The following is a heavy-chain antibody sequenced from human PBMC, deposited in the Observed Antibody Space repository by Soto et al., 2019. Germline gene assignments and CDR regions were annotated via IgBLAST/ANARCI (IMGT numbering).Heavy chain of an antibody. CDR2: IYSGGST. J-gene: IGHJ4*02. CDR1: GFTVSSNY. V-gene: IGHV3-53*01. D-gene: IGHD6-13*01. CDR3: ARGPTGSSSWYLDYFDY. Sequence: GGSLRLSCAASGFTVSSNYMSWVRQAPGRGLEWVSVIYSGGSTYYADSVKGRFTISRDNSKNTLYLQMNSLRAEDTAVYYCARGPTGSSSWYLDYFDYWGQGTLVTVSS.